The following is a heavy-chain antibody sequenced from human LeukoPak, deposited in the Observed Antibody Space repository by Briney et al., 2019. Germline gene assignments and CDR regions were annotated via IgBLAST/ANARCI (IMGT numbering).Heavy chain of an antibody. D-gene: IGHD3-3*01. V-gene: IGHV3-7*01. J-gene: IGHJ4*02. CDR3: AREISPYYDFWSGYYT. CDR2: IKQDGSEK. Sequence: PGGSLRLSCAASGFTFSSYWMSWVRQAPGKGLEWVANIKQDGSEKYYVDSVKGRFTISRDNAKNSLYLQMNSLRAEDTAVYYCAREISPYYDFWSGYYTWGQGTLVTVSS. CDR1: GFTFSSYW.